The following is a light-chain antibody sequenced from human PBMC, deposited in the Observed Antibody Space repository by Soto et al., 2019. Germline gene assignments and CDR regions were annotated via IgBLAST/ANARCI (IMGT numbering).Light chain of an antibody. CDR2: EGS. Sequence: QSALTQPASVSGSPGQSITISCTGTSSDVGSSNLVSWYQQHPGKATKVMIFEGSQRPSGVSHRFSGSKSGNTASLTISGLQAEDEADYYCCSFASSRTYVFGTGTKLTVL. J-gene: IGLJ1*01. CDR1: SSDVGSSNL. CDR3: CSFASSRTYV. V-gene: IGLV2-23*01.